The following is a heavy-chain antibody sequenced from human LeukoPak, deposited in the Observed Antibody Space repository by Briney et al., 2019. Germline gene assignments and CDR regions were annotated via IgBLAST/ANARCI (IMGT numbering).Heavy chain of an antibody. J-gene: IGHJ4*02. CDR1: GVTFSSYA. Sequence: GASVKVSCKASGVTFSSYAISWVRQAPGQRLEWMGGIIPIFGTANYAQKFQGRVTITADKSTSTAYMELSSLRSEDTAVYYCARGSVPYSSSQPGYWGQGTLVTVSS. CDR3: ARGSVPYSSSQPGY. V-gene: IGHV1-69*06. CDR2: IIPIFGTA. D-gene: IGHD6-13*01.